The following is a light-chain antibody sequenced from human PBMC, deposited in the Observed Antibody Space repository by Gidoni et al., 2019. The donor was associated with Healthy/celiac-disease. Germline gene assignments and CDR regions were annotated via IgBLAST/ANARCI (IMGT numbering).Light chain of an antibody. CDR2: GNS. CDR1: SSNIGAGYD. Sequence: SVLTQPPSVSGAPGQRVTISCTGRSSNIGAGYDVHWYQQLPGTAPKPRIYGNSNRPSGVPDRFSGSKSGTSASVAITGLQAEDEADYYGQSYDSSLSAVVFGGGTKLTVL. V-gene: IGLV1-40*01. J-gene: IGLJ2*01. CDR3: QSYDSSLSAVV.